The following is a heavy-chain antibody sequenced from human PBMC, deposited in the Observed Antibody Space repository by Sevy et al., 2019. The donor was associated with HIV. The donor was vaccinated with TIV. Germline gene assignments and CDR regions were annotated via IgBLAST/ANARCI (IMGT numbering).Heavy chain of an antibody. CDR3: AKDGFKPSVGDENYYYYYMDV. V-gene: IGHV3-23*01. J-gene: IGHJ6*03. Sequence: SGSLRLSCAASGFTFSSYAMSWVRQAPGKGLEGVSAISGSGGSTYYADSVKGRFTFSRDNSKNTLYLQINSLRAEDTAVYYCAKDGFKPSVGDENYYYYYMDVWGKGTTVIVSS. CDR2: ISGSGGST. CDR1: GFTFSSYA. D-gene: IGHD3-16*01.